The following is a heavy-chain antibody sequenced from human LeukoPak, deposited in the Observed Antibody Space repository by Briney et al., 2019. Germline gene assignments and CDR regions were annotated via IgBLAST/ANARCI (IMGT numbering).Heavy chain of an antibody. CDR3: ARDGSRGDGYNLSYYYYGMDV. CDR2: ISYDGSNK. CDR1: GFTFSSYA. V-gene: IGHV3-30-3*01. J-gene: IGHJ6*02. D-gene: IGHD5-24*01. Sequence: GRSLRLSCAASGFTFSSYAMHWVRQAPGKGLERVAVISYDGSNKYYADSVKGRFTISRDNSKNTLYLQMNSLRAEDTAVYYCARDGSRGDGYNLSYYYYGMDVWGQGTTVTVSS.